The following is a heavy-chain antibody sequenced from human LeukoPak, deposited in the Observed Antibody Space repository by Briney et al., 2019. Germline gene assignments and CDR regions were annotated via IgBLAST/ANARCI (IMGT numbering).Heavy chain of an antibody. D-gene: IGHD5-18*01. CDR1: GFNFRSYG. Sequence: GGSLRLSCAASGFNFRSYGIRWIRQGPGKGLEWGAVISYDGSNKYYADSVKGRFTISRDNSKNTLYLQMNSLRAEDTAVYYCAKVDQELWLFPAFDIWGQGTMVTVSS. J-gene: IGHJ3*02. CDR2: ISYDGSNK. V-gene: IGHV3-30*18. CDR3: AKVDQELWLFPAFDI.